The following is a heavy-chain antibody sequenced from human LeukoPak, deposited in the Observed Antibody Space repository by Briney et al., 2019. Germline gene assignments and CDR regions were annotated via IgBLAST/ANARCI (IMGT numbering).Heavy chain of an antibody. J-gene: IGHJ4*02. CDR2: IIPIFSTA. Sequence: ASVKVSCKASGGTFSSYAISWVRQAPRQGLEWMGGIIPIFSTANYAQKFQGRVTMTRDTSTSTVYMELSSLRSEDTAVYYCARTGHDSSGYSFDYWGQGTLVTVSS. CDR1: GGTFSSYA. D-gene: IGHD3-22*01. CDR3: ARTGHDSSGYSFDY. V-gene: IGHV1-69*05.